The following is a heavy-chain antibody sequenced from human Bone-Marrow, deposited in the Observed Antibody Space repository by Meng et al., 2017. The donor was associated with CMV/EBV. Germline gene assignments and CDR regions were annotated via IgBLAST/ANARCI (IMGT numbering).Heavy chain of an antibody. V-gene: IGHV3-23*01. J-gene: IGHJ4*02. CDR1: GFTFSSYA. Sequence: CAASGFTFSSYAMGWVRQAPGKGLEWVSAISGSGGSTYYADSVKGRFTISRDNSKNTLYLQMNSLRAEDTAVYYCAKDLGIAAAGTKWGQGTLVTVSS. D-gene: IGHD6-13*01. CDR2: ISGSGGST. CDR3: AKDLGIAAAGTK.